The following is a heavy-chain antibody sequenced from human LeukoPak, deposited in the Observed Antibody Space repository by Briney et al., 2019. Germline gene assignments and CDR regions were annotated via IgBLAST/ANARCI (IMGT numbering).Heavy chain of an antibody. CDR3: ARAPRFAAAGTLDY. V-gene: IGHV3-9*01. J-gene: IGHJ4*02. Sequence: GGSLRLSCVASGFPFGSYWMTWVRQAPGKGLEWVSGISWNSGSIGYADSVKGRFTISRDNAKNSLYLQMNSLRAEDTALYYCARAPRFAAAGTLDYWGQGTLVTVSS. CDR1: GFPFGSYW. CDR2: ISWNSGSI. D-gene: IGHD6-13*01.